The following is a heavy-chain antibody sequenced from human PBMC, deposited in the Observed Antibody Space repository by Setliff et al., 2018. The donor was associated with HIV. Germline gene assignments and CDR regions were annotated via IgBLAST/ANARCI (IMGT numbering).Heavy chain of an antibody. CDR3: ARDPHIVATDGYMDV. J-gene: IGHJ6*03. V-gene: IGHV1-2*02. D-gene: IGHD5-12*01. Sequence: ASVKVSCKASGYTFTGYYMHWVRQAPGQGLERMGWINPNNGGTNYAQKLQGRVTMTTDTSTSTAYMELRSLRSDDTAVYYCARDPHIVATDGYMDVWGKGTPVTVSS. CDR2: INPNNGGT. CDR1: GYTFTGYY.